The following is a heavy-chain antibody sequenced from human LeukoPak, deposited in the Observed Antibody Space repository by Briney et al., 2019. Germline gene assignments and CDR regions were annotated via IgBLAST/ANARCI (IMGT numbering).Heavy chain of an antibody. CDR1: GFSFSSYE. CDR3: ARCSGGSYYHSDDY. J-gene: IGHJ4*02. V-gene: IGHV3-48*03. CDR2: ISASGTTI. Sequence: GGSLRLSCAASGFSFSSYEMNWVRQAPGKGLEWVSYISASGTTIYYADSVKGRFTISRDNAEKSLYLQMNSLRAEDTAVYYCARCSGGSYYHSDDYWGQGTLVTVSS. D-gene: IGHD2-15*01.